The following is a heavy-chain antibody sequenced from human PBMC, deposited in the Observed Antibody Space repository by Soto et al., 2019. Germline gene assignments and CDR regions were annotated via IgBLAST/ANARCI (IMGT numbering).Heavy chain of an antibody. D-gene: IGHD2-8*01. CDR1: GGSISSSSYY. CDR2: IYYSGST. V-gene: IGHV4-39*01. CDR3: AKTGDIVLMVYANHYNWFDP. J-gene: IGHJ5*02. Sequence: PSETLSLTCTVSGGSISSSSYYWGWIRQPPGKGLEWIGSIYYSGSTYYNPSLKSRVTISVDTSKNQFSLKLSSVTAADTAVYYCAKTGDIVLMVYANHYNWFDPWGQGTLVTVSS.